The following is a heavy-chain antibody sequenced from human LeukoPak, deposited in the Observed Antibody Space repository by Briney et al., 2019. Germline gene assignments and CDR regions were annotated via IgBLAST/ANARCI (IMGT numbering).Heavy chain of an antibody. J-gene: IGHJ4*02. CDR2: IRYDGSNK. Sequence: GGSLRLSCAASGFTFSSYGMHWVRQAPGKGLEWVAFIRYDGSNKYYADSVKGRFTISRDNSKNTLYLQMNSLRAEDTAVYYCATIAQRSDYWGQGTLVTVSS. CDR1: GFTFSSYG. CDR3: ATIAQRSDY. D-gene: IGHD3-9*01. V-gene: IGHV3-30*02.